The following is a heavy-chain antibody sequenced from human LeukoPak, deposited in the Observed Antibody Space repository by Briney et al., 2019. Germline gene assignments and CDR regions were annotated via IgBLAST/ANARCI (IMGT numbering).Heavy chain of an antibody. J-gene: IGHJ5*02. Sequence: GESLKISCEASGHSSTNHWLGWVRPMPGKGLEWMGIINLGDSETQYSPSFQGQVTISLDKSINTAYLQWRSLKASDTAMYYCARRPYSGSPNWFDPWGQGTLVTVSS. V-gene: IGHV5-51*01. CDR3: ARRPYSGSPNWFDP. D-gene: IGHD1-26*01. CDR2: INLGDSET. CDR1: GHSSTNHW.